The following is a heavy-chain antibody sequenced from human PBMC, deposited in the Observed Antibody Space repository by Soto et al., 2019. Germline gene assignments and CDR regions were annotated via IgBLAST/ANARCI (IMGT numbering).Heavy chain of an antibody. V-gene: IGHV4-30-4*01. J-gene: IGHJ6*02. D-gene: IGHD2-2*01. Sequence: QVQLQESGPGLVTPSQTLSLTCTVSGGSISSGDYYWSWIRQPPGKGLEWIGYIYYSGSTYYNPSLKSRVTISVDTSKNQSSLKLSSVTAADTAVYYLAREDIVLVPAVSYGMDVWGQGTTVTVSS. CDR2: IYYSGST. CDR3: AREDIVLVPAVSYGMDV. CDR1: GGSISSGDYY.